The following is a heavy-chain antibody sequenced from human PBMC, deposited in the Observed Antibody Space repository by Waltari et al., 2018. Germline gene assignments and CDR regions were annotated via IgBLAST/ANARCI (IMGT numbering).Heavy chain of an antibody. D-gene: IGHD1-1*01. CDR1: GGTFSSYA. CDR2: IIPSLGTA. Sequence: QVQLVQSGAEVKKPGSSVKVSCKASGGTFSSYAISWVRQAPGQGLEWMGMIIPSLGTANYAQKFQGRVTITADKSTSTADMELSSLRSEDTAVYYCARDQGIEEEMATTPHACDIWGQGTMVTVSS. V-gene: IGHV1-69*08. CDR3: ARDQGIEEEMATTPHACDI. J-gene: IGHJ3*02.